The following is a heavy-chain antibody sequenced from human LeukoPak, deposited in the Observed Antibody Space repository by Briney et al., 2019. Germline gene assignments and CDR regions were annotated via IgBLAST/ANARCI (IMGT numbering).Heavy chain of an antibody. V-gene: IGHV3-30*02. CDR1: GFTFSSYG. J-gene: IGHJ4*02. D-gene: IGHD4-17*01. Sequence: PGGSLRLSCAASGFTFSSYGMHWVRQAPGKGLEWVAFIRYDGSNKYYADSVKGRFTISRDNSKNTLYPQMNSLRAEDTAVYYCAKPSTHDYGDYKGGFDYWGQGTLVTVSS. CDR3: AKPSTHDYGDYKGGFDY. CDR2: IRYDGSNK.